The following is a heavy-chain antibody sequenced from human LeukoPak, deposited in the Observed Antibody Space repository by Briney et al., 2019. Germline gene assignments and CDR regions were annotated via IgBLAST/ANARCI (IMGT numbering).Heavy chain of an antibody. V-gene: IGHV4-38-2*02. CDR1: GYSISSGYY. Sequence: NPSETLSLTCTVSGYSISSGYYWGWIRQPPGKGLEWIGSIYHSGSTYYNPSLKSRVTISVDTSKNQFSLKLSSVTAADTAVYYCARRGSWYGYFDLWGRGTLVTVSS. D-gene: IGHD6-13*01. CDR3: ARRGSWYGYFDL. J-gene: IGHJ2*01. CDR2: IYHSGST.